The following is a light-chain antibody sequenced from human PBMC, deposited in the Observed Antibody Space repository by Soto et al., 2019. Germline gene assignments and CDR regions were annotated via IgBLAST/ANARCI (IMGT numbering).Light chain of an antibody. Sequence: EIVLTQSPATLSLSPGERATLSCGASQSVRSSYVAWFQQKPGLAPRLLIYDASSRATGIPDRFSGSGSGTDFTLTISRLEPEDFSVYYCHQYGNAPLTFGPGTKVDIK. CDR3: HQYGNAPLT. J-gene: IGKJ3*01. CDR2: DAS. CDR1: QSVRSSY. V-gene: IGKV3D-20*01.